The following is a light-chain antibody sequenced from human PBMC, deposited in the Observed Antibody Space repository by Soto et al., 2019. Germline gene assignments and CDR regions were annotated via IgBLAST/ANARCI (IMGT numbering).Light chain of an antibody. CDR2: AAS. Sequence: DIQLTQSPSFLSASVGDRVTITCRATQGISSYLAWYQQKPGKAPNLLIYAASTLQSGVPSRFSGSGSGTEFTLTISSLQPEDFATYYCQHLNSYPPFTFGPGTKVDIK. CDR1: QGISSY. CDR3: QHLNSYPPFT. V-gene: IGKV1-9*01. J-gene: IGKJ3*01.